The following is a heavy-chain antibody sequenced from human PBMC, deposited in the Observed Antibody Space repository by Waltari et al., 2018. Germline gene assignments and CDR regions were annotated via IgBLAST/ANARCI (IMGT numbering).Heavy chain of an antibody. D-gene: IGHD4-17*01. CDR1: GFTFSSYA. CDR2: ISYDGSNK. V-gene: IGHV3-30-3*01. CDR3: ARDGSHGDPLDY. J-gene: IGHJ4*02. Sequence: QVQLVESGGGVVQPGRSLRLSCAASGFTFSSYAMHWVRQAPGKGLEWVAVISYDGSNKYYADSVKGRFTISRDNSKNTLYLQMNSLRAEDTAVYYCARDGSHGDPLDYWGQGTLVTVSS.